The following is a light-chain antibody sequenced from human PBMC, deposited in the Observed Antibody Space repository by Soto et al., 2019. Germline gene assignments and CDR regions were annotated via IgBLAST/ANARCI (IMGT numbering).Light chain of an antibody. CDR3: QSYDSSNVV. J-gene: IGLJ2*01. CDR2: EDN. CDR1: SGSIASNY. Sequence: NFMLTQPHSVSESPGKTVTISCTGSSGSIASNYVQWYQQRPCSAPTTVIYEDNQRPSGVPDRFSGSIDSSSNSASLNISGLKTEDEADYSCQSYDSSNVVFGGGTKLTVL. V-gene: IGLV6-57*02.